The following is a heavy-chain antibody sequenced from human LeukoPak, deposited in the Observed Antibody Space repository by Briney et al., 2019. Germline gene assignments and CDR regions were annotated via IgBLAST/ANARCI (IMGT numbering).Heavy chain of an antibody. J-gene: IGHJ3*02. Sequence: ASVNVSCRVSGYSLSDLSIHWVRHVPGKGLEWMGCFEPEEGDHGETIYAQNFEGRLALTEDTLTDTAYMELLSLTSEDTAVYYCATDRLEIYALNIWGQGTMVTVSS. D-gene: IGHD1-1*01. V-gene: IGHV1-24*01. CDR2: FEPEEGDHGET. CDR3: ATDRLEIYALNI. CDR1: GYSLSDLS.